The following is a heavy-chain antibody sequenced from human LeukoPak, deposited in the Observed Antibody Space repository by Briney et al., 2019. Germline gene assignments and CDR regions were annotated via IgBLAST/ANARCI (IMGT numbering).Heavy chain of an antibody. CDR1: EYRFNSYW. J-gene: IGHJ5*02. CDR3: ARGGRSGYDSNCFAP. CDR2: IDPSDSYT. Sequence: GESLKISCKGSEYRFNSYWISWVRQMPGKGLEWMGRIDPSDSYTNYSPSFQGHVNISADKSSSTVYLPWSSLKASDTAMYYCARGGRSGYDSNCFAPWGHGTLVTVSS. D-gene: IGHD5-12*01. V-gene: IGHV5-10-1*01.